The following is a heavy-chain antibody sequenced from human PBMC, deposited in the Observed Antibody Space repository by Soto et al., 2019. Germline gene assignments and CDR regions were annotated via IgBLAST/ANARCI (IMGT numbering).Heavy chain of an antibody. CDR2: IIPIFGTA. CDR3: AGLYYDYVWGSYRSIFDY. J-gene: IGHJ4*02. CDR1: GGTFSSYA. Sequence: ASVKVSCKASGGTFSSYAISWVRQAPGQGLEWMGGIIPIFGTANYAQKFQGRVTITADESTSTAYMELSSLRSEDTAVYYCAGLYYDYVWGSYRSIFDYWGQGTLVTVSS. V-gene: IGHV1-69*13. D-gene: IGHD3-16*02.